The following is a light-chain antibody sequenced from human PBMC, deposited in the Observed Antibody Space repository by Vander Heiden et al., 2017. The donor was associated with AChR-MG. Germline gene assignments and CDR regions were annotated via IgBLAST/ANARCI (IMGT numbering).Light chain of an antibody. J-gene: IGLJ2*01. Sequence: QSALTPPASVSGSPGQSITISCTGTSSDVSNYNLVSWYQQHPGKAPKFIIYQGNKRPSGVSNRFSGSKSGDTASLTISGLQAEDEATYYCCSYGGTSPPWVFGGGTKLTVL. CDR1: SSDVSNYNL. V-gene: IGLV2-23*01. CDR2: QGN. CDR3: CSYGGTSPPWV.